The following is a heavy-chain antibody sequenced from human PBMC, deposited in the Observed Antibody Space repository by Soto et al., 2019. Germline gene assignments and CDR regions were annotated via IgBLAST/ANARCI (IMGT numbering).Heavy chain of an antibody. J-gene: IGHJ6*03. CDR2: IYYSGST. V-gene: IGHV4-59*08. CDR1: GGSISSYY. Sequence: SETLSLTCTVSGGSISSYYWSWIRQPPGKGLEWIGYIYYSGSTNYNPSLKSRVTISVDTSKNQFSLKLSSVTAADTAVYYCARHKGLYSSSWYYYYYMDVWGKGTTVTVSS. CDR3: ARHKGLYSSSWYYYYYMDV. D-gene: IGHD6-13*01.